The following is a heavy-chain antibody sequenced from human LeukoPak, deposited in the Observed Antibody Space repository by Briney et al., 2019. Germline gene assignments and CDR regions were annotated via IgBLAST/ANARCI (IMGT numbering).Heavy chain of an antibody. Sequence: ASVKVSCETSGYTFTSYGFSWVRQAPGQGLEWMGWISAYNGNTDYAQKLQGRVTMTTDTSTTTAYMELRSLRSDDTAVYYCATHMDTAMIKAEFDYWGQGTLVTVSS. V-gene: IGHV1-18*01. CDR1: GYTFTSYG. CDR3: ATHMDTAMIKAEFDY. J-gene: IGHJ4*02. CDR2: ISAYNGNT. D-gene: IGHD5-18*01.